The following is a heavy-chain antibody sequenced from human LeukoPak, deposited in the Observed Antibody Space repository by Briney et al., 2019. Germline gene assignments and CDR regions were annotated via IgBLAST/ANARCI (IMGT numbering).Heavy chain of an antibody. J-gene: IGHJ4*02. Sequence: PSETLSLTCTVSGGSISSGDYYWRWIRQPPGKGLEWIGYIYYSGSTYYNPSLKSRVTISVDRSKNQFSLKLSSVTAADTAVYYCAREEVGTPGGYFDYWGQGTLVTVSS. D-gene: IGHD4-23*01. CDR1: GGSISSGDYY. V-gene: IGHV4-30-4*01. CDR3: AREEVGTPGGYFDY. CDR2: IYYSGST.